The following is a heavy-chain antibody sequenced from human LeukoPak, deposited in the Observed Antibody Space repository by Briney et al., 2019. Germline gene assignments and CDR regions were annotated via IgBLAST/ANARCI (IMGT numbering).Heavy chain of an antibody. CDR1: GGTFISYA. D-gene: IGHD6-19*01. CDR3: ARAPGYSSGWFYFDY. J-gene: IGHJ4*02. Sequence: SVKVSCKASGGTFISYAISWVRQAPGQGLEWMGGIIPIFGTANYAQKFQGRVTITADESTSTAYMELSSLRSEDTAVYYCARAPGYSSGWFYFDYWGQGTLVTVSS. CDR2: IIPIFGTA. V-gene: IGHV1-69*13.